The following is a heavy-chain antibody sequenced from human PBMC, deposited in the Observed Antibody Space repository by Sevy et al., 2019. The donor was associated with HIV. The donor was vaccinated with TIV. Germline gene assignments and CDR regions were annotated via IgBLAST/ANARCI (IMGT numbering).Heavy chain of an antibody. CDR3: ATDRISDWFFDS. J-gene: IGHJ4*02. D-gene: IGHD3-9*01. Sequence: GGSLRLSCTASGFTFTDYVMNWVRQAPGRGLEWVSSIGGSGGSTHYADSVKGRFTISRDNSKNTLYLQMNSLRAEERAVYYCATDRISDWFFDSWGQGTLVTVSS. CDR2: IGGSGGST. V-gene: IGHV3-23*01. CDR1: GFTFTDYV.